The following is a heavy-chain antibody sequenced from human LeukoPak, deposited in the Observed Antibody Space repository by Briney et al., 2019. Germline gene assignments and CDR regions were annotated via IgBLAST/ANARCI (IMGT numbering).Heavy chain of an antibody. J-gene: IGHJ5*02. CDR1: GYTFTSYD. CDR2: MNPNSGNT. V-gene: IGHV1-8*01. CDR3: ALSIAARPYWFDP. Sequence: GASVKVSCKASGYTFTSYDINWVRQATVQGLEWMGWMNPNSGNTGYAQKFQGRVTMTRNTSISTAYMELSSLRSEDTAVYYCALSIAARPYWFDPWGQGTLVTVSS. D-gene: IGHD6-6*01.